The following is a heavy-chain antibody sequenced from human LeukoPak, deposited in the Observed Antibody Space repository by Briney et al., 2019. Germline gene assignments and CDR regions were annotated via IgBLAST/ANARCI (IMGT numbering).Heavy chain of an antibody. Sequence: PGGSLRLSCAASGFTFDDYAMHWVRHAPGKGLEWVSGISWNSGSTGYADSVKGRFTISREHAKSSLYLQMNSLRAEDTALYYCAKDTDSSGYYELDYWGQGTLVTVSS. CDR3: AKDTDSSGYYELDY. J-gene: IGHJ4*02. D-gene: IGHD3-22*01. CDR2: ISWNSGST. V-gene: IGHV3-9*01. CDR1: GFTFDDYA.